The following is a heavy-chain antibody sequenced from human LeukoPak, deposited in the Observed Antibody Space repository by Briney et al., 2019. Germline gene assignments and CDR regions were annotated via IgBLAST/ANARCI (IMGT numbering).Heavy chain of an antibody. Sequence: ASVKVSCKASGYTFTSYGVRWVRQAPGQGLEWMRWISAYNGKTNYAQKLQGRVTMTTDTSTSTAYMELRSLRSDDTAVYYCARDIIWFGELSTFDPWGQGTLVTVSS. D-gene: IGHD3-10*01. J-gene: IGHJ5*02. V-gene: IGHV1-18*01. CDR2: ISAYNGKT. CDR3: ARDIIWFGELSTFDP. CDR1: GYTFTSYG.